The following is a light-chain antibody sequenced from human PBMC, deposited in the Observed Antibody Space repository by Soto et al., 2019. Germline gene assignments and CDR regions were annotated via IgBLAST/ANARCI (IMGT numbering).Light chain of an antibody. CDR1: SCDIGIYDY. CDR3: CSYAGTYSYV. Sequence: QSVLTQPRSVSRAPGQSVTISCTGTSCDIGIYDYVSWYQHHPNAATKLIIYDVVERPSGSPDRFAGTKSGNTSSLLISGLQADDEADYFCCSYAGTYSYVFGSGTKLTVL. CDR2: DVV. J-gene: IGLJ1*01. V-gene: IGLV2-11*01.